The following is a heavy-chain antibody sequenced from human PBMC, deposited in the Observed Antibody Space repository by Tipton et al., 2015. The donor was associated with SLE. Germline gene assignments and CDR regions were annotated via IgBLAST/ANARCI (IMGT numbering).Heavy chain of an antibody. Sequence: TLSLTCTVSGGSISGATYYWGWIRQPPGKGLEWIGSIYYSGSTYYNPSLKSRVTISVDTSKNQFSLKLSSVTAADTAVYYCARGAKERITLVRVRPYYFDYWGQGSLVTVSS. V-gene: IGHV4-39*01. J-gene: IGHJ4*01. D-gene: IGHD3-10*01. CDR3: ARGAKERITLVRVRPYYFDY. CDR2: IYYSGST. CDR1: GGSISGATYY.